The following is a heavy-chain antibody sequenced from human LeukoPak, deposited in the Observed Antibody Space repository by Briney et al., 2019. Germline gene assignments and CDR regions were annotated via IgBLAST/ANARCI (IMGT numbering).Heavy chain of an antibody. CDR3: ARVSAWKLFDY. V-gene: IGHV1-46*01. J-gene: IGHJ4*02. D-gene: IGHD1-1*01. CDR2: INPNSGST. Sequence: ASVKVSCKASGYTFTGYYMHWVRQAPGQGLEWMGWINPNSGSTSYAQKFQGRVTMTRDTSTSTVYMELSSLRSEDTAVYYCARVSAWKLFDYWGQGTLVTVSS. CDR1: GYTFTGYY.